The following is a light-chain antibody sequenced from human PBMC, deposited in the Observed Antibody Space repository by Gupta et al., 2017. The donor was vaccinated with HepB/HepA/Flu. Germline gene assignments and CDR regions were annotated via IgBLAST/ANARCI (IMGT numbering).Light chain of an antibody. V-gene: IGLV2-11*01. CDR1: DVGGYNY. Sequence: DVGGYNYVSWYQQHPGKAPKLMIYEVTRRPSGVPDRFSGSKSGNTASLTISGLQAEDEADYYCCAYGGRDTLVFGGGTKLTVL. CDR2: EVT. CDR3: CAYGGRDTLV. J-gene: IGLJ2*01.